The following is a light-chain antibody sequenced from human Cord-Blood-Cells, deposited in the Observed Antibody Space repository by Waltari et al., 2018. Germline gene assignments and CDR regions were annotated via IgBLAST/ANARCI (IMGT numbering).Light chain of an antibody. CDR2: KPS. Sequence: DIQMTQSPSTLSASVGDRVTITCRASQSISSWLAWYQQKPGKAPKLLIYKPSSLESGVPSRFSGSGSGTEFTLTISSLQPDDFATYYCQQGFTFGPGTKVDIK. CDR3: QQGFT. V-gene: IGKV1-5*03. CDR1: QSISSW. J-gene: IGKJ3*01.